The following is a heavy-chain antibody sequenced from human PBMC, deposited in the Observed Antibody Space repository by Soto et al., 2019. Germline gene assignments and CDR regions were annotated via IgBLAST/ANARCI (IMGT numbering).Heavy chain of an antibody. CDR3: ARTERDFDGLDV. V-gene: IGHV3-13*05. Sequence: EVQLVESGGGLVQPGGSLRLSCEASGFTFRNYDMHWVRQGTGKGLEWVSGISAAGDPDYADSVEGRFTISRENAHKSSFLKMNSRRVGDTAVYYCARTERDFDGLDVWGQGTPVIVSS. CDR1: GFTFRNYD. J-gene: IGHJ6*02. CDR2: ISAAGDP.